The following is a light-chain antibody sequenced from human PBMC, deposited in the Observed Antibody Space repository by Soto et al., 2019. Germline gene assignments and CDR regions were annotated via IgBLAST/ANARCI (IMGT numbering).Light chain of an antibody. CDR3: QQHRSSPWM. CDR1: QSVSSNY. Sequence: EVVLTQSPGTLSLSPGERATLSCRASQSVSSNYVAWYQQIPGQTPRLLIYGASSRATGIPDRFSGSGSGTDFTLTITRMETEAFAVYYCQQHRSSPWMFGQGTKVDIK. CDR2: GAS. V-gene: IGKV3-20*01. J-gene: IGKJ1*01.